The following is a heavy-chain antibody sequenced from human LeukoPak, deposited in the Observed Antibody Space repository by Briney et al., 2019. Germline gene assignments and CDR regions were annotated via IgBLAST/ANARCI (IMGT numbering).Heavy chain of an antibody. J-gene: IGHJ5*02. CDR2: IYYSGST. CDR1: GGSISSYY. CDR3: ARNLYDHSSQNWFDP. V-gene: IGHV4-59*01. D-gene: IGHD6-13*01. Sequence: PSETLSLTCTVSGGSISSYYWSWIRQPPGKGLEWIGYIYYSGSTNYNPSLKSRVTISVDTSKNQFSLKLSCVTAADTAVYYCARNLYDHSSQNWFDPWGQGTLVTVSS.